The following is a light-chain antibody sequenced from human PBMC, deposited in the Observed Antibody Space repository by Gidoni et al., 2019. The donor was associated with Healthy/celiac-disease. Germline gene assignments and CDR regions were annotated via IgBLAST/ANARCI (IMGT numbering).Light chain of an antibody. J-gene: IGKJ3*01. V-gene: IGKV3-15*01. Sequence: EIVMTQSPATLSVSPGERATLSCRASQSVSSNLDWYQQKPGQAPGPLIFGPSTTATGIPARFSGSGSGTEFTLTISSLQSEDFEVYSCQQYNNWPSPLFGPGTKVDIK. CDR3: QQYNNWPSPL. CDR2: GPS. CDR1: QSVSSN.